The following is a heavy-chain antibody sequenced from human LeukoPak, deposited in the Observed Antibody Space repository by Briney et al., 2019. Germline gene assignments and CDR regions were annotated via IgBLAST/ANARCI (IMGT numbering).Heavy chain of an antibody. J-gene: IGHJ5*02. D-gene: IGHD2-2*01. CDR1: GHTFTSYD. CDR3: ARTLGCSSTSCKGWFDP. CDR2: MNPNSGNT. V-gene: IGHV1-8*03. Sequence: ASVKVSCKASGHTFTSYDINWVRQATGQGLEWMGWMNPNSGNTGYAQKFQGRVTITRNTSISTAYMELSSLRSEDTAVYYCARTLGCSSTSCKGWFDPWGQGTLVTVSS.